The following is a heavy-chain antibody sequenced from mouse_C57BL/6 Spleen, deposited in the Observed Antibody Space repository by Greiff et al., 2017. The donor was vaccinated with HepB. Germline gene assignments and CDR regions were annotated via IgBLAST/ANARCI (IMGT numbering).Heavy chain of an antibody. D-gene: IGHD1-1*01. CDR3: TSGSSYGYFDV. Sequence: EVQLKESGAELVRPGASVKLSCTASGFNIKDDYMHWVKQRPEQGLEWIGWIDPENGDTEYASKFQGKATITADTSSNTAYLQLSSLTSEDTAVYYCTSGSSYGYFDVWGTGTTVTVSS. CDR1: GFNIKDDY. CDR2: IDPENGDT. V-gene: IGHV14-4*01. J-gene: IGHJ1*03.